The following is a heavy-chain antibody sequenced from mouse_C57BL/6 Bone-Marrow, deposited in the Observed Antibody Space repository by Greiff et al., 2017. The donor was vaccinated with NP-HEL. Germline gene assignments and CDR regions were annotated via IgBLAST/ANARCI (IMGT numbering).Heavy chain of an antibody. CDR2: IDPSDSYT. Sequence: QVQLQQPGAELVMPGASVKLSCKASGYTFTSYWMHWVKQRLGQGLEWIGEIDPSDSYTNYNQKFKGKSTLTVDKSSSTAYMQLSSLTSEDSAVYYCARSLHYYGSSYDYFDYWGQGTTLTVSS. V-gene: IGHV1-69*01. J-gene: IGHJ2*01. CDR1: GYTFTSYW. CDR3: ARSLHYYGSSYDYFDY. D-gene: IGHD1-1*01.